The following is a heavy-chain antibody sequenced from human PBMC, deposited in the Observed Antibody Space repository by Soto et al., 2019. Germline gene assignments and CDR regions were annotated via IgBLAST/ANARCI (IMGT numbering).Heavy chain of an antibody. J-gene: IGHJ4*02. CDR3: ASRVTTLTTISDY. D-gene: IGHD5-12*01. V-gene: IGHV3-23*01. CDR1: GFTFSNSA. CDR2: ISGSGGST. Sequence: GGSLRLSCAASGFTFSNSAMTWVRQAPGKGLEWVSAISGSGGSTYYTDSVMGRFTISRDNSKNTLYLKMNSLGAEDTAVYYCASRVTTLTTISDYWGQGALVTVSS.